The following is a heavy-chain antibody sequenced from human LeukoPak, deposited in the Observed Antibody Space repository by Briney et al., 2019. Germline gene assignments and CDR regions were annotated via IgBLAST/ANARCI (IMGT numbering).Heavy chain of an antibody. CDR1: GFTFSSYW. J-gene: IGHJ5*02. V-gene: IGHV3-74*01. D-gene: IGHD6-25*01. Sequence: PGGSLRLSCAASGFTFSSYWMHWVRQAPGKGLVWVSRINSDGSSTSYADSVKGRFTISRDNAKYSLYLHMNNLRGEDTAVYHCVRDRFKVSAADTRFAPWGQGTLVTVSS. CDR2: INSDGSST. CDR3: VRDRFKVSAADTRFAP.